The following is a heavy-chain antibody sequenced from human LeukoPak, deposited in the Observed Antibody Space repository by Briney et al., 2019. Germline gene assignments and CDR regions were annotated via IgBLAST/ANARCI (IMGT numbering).Heavy chain of an antibody. Sequence: GGSLRLSCAASGFTFSSYGMHWVRQAPGKGLEWVALISYDGSNKYYADSVKGRFTISRDNSKNTLYLQMNSLRAEDTAVYYCARDSQLGIFGLEYYFDYWGQGTLVTVSS. CDR3: ARDSQLGIFGLEYYFDY. CDR2: ISYDGSNK. CDR1: GFTFSSYG. J-gene: IGHJ4*02. D-gene: IGHD3/OR15-3a*01. V-gene: IGHV3-30*03.